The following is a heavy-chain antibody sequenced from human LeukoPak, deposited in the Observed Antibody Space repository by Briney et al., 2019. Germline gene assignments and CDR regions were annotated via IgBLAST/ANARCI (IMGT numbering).Heavy chain of an antibody. V-gene: IGHV1-18*01. CDR3: ARASIAAAGRGPGQDY. J-gene: IGHJ4*02. CDR2: ISAYNGNT. Sequence: GASVKVSCKASGYTFTSYGISWVRQAPGQGLEWMGWISAYNGNTNYAQKLQGRVTMTTDTSTSTAYMELRSLRSDDTAVYYCARASIAAAGRGPGQDYWGQGTLVTVSS. CDR1: GYTFTSYG. D-gene: IGHD6-13*01.